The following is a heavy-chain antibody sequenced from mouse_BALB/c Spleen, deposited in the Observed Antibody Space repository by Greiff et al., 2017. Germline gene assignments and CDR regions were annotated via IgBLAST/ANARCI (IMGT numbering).Heavy chain of an antibody. CDR1: GFSLTSYG. CDR3: ARNEDYGTFDY. CDR2: IWSGGST. J-gene: IGHJ2*01. Sequence: VMLVESGPGLVQPSQSLSITCTVSGFSLTSYGVHWVRQSPGKGLEWLGVIWSGGSTDYNAAFISRLSISKDNSKSQVFFKMNSLQADDTAIYYCARNEDYGTFDYWGQGTTLTVSS. V-gene: IGHV2-4-1*01. D-gene: IGHD2-1*01.